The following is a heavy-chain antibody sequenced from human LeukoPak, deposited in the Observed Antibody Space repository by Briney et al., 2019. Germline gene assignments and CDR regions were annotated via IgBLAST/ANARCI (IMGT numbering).Heavy chain of an antibody. J-gene: IGHJ5*02. CDR1: GGSISSYS. CDR3: ARKGYSSNNWFDP. CDR2: IYYSGST. D-gene: IGHD6-13*01. V-gene: IGHV4-59*08. Sequence: PSETLSLTCTVSGGSISSYSWNWIRQSPGKGLEWIGYIYYSGSTNYNPSLKSRVTIPVDTSKNQFSLKLSSVTAADTAVYYCARKGYSSNNWFDPWGQGTLVTVSS.